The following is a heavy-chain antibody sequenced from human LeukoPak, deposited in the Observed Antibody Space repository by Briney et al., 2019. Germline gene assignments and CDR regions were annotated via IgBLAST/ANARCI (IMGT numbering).Heavy chain of an antibody. CDR3: TKESLPYCSTSSCSIDS. CDR2: IRYDGSDK. D-gene: IGHD2-2*01. CDR1: GFTFNSYG. Sequence: GGSRRLSCAASGFTFNSYGMHWVRQAPGKGLEWVAFIRYDGSDKYYADSVKGRFTISRDNSKNTLDLQMNSLRPQDTAVYYCTKESLPYCSTSSCSIDSWGQGTLVTVSS. V-gene: IGHV3-30*02. J-gene: IGHJ4*02.